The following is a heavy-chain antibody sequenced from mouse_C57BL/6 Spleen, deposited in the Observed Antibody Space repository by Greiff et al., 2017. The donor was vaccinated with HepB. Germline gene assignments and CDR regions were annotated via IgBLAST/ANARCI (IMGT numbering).Heavy chain of an antibody. CDR1: GYSITSGYY. V-gene: IGHV3-6*01. CDR2: ISYDGSN. Sequence: EVQRVESGPGLVKPSQSLSLTCSVTGYSITSGYYWNWIRQFPGNKLEWMGYISYDGSNNYNPSLKNRISITRDTSKNQFFLKLNSVTTEDTATYYCARKSSYEYFDVWGTGTTVTVSS. CDR3: ARKSSYEYFDV. D-gene: IGHD1-1*01. J-gene: IGHJ1*03.